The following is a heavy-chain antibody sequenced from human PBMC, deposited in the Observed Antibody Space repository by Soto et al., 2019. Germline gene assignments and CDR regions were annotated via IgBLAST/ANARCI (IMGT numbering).Heavy chain of an antibody. CDR1: GHYFSGYY. Sequence: QVQLVQSGAEVKKTGASVKVSCEAPGHYFSGYYMYWVRQAPGHGLEWMGWVNLNSGCTNYSQKFKGRVTKTRDTAITTGYMDLRGLSSDDTAGYYCASAPPYYGISGDLEVWGLGTLVTVSS. V-gene: IGHV1-2*02. CDR3: ASAPPYYGISGDLEV. J-gene: IGHJ4*02. CDR2: VNLNSGCT. D-gene: IGHD3-22*01.